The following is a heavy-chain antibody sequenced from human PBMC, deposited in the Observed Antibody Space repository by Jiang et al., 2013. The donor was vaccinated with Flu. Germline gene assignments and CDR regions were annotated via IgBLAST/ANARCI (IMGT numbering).Heavy chain of an antibody. CDR2: INHSGST. CDR1: GGSFSGYY. Sequence: GLLKPSETLSLTCAVYGGSFSGYYWSWIRQPPGKGLEWIGEINHSGSTNYNPSLKSRVTISVDTSKNQFSLKLSSVTAADTAVYYCARHPQGRGSKHFDYWGQGTLVTVSS. J-gene: IGHJ4*02. CDR3: ARHPQGRGSKHFDY. D-gene: IGHD3-16*01. V-gene: IGHV4-34*01.